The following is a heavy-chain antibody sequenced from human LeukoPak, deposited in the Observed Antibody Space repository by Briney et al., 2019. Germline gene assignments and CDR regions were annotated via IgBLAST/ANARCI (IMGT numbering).Heavy chain of an antibody. CDR1: GFTFSSYA. D-gene: IGHD6-19*01. V-gene: IGHV3-23*01. J-gene: IGHJ4*02. Sequence: GGSLRPSCAASGFTFSSYAMSWVRQAPGKGLEWVSAISGGGVSAYYADSVKGRFTISRDNSKNTLYLQMNSLRAEDTAVYYCAKDYSSGWYIDYWGQGTLVTVSS. CDR2: ISGGGVSA. CDR3: AKDYSSGWYIDY.